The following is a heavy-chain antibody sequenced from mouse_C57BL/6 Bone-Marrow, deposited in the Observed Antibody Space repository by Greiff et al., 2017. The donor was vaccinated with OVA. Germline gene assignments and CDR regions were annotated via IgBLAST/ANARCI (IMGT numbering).Heavy chain of an antibody. J-gene: IGHJ4*01. Sequence: VQLKESGPELVKPGASVKMSCKASGYTFTDYNMHWVKQSHGKSLEWIGYINPNNGGTSYNQKFKGKATLTVNKSSSTAYMELRSLTSEDSAVYYCARGLRYAMDYWGQGTSVTVSS. CDR1: GYTFTDYN. CDR3: ARGLRYAMDY. CDR2: INPNNGGT. V-gene: IGHV1-22*01. D-gene: IGHD2-12*01.